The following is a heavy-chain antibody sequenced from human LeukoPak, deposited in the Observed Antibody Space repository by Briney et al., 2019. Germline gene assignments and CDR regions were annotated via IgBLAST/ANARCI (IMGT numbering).Heavy chain of an antibody. J-gene: IGHJ4*02. V-gene: IGHV3-48*04. CDR3: ARGPGEDRVH. Sequence: GSLRLSCAASGFTFSSYSMNWVRQAPGKGLEWVSYISSSSSTIYYADSVKGRFTISRDNAKNSLYLQMNSLRAEDTAVYYCARGPGEDRVHWGQGTLVTVSS. D-gene: IGHD3-10*01. CDR1: GFTFSSYS. CDR2: ISSSSSTI.